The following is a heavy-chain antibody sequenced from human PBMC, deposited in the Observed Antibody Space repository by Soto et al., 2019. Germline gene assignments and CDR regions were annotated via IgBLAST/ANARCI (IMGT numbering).Heavy chain of an antibody. CDR3: ARELRVRGLYYYGMDV. Sequence: PGGSLRLSCAASGFTFSSYGMHWVRQAPGKGLEWVAVIWYDGSNKYYADSVKGRFTISRDNSKNTLYLQMNSLRAEDTAVYYCARELRVRGLYYYGMDVWGQGTTVTVSS. V-gene: IGHV3-33*01. D-gene: IGHD3-10*01. CDR1: GFTFSSYG. J-gene: IGHJ6*02. CDR2: IWYDGSNK.